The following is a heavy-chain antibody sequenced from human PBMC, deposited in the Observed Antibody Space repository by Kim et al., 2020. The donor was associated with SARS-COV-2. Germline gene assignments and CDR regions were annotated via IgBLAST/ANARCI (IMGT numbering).Heavy chain of an antibody. CDR1: GGSISSYY. D-gene: IGHD3-10*01. CDR2: MYYSGST. CDR3: ARHGRRSEWDSLWLGELLGAFDI. Sequence: SETLSLTCTVSGGSISSYYWSWIRQPPGKGLEWIGYMYYSGSTNYNPSLKSRVTISVDTSKNQFSLNLSSVTAADTAGYYCARHGRRSEWDSLWLGELLGAFDIWGQGTMVTVSS. V-gene: IGHV4-59*08. J-gene: IGHJ3*02.